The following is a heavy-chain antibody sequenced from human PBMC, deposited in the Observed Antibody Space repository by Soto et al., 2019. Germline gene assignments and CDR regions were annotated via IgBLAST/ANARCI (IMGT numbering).Heavy chain of an antibody. CDR1: SGSISSYY. Sequence: SQTLSLTCTVSSGSISSYYWSWIRQPPGKGLEWIGYIYYSGSTNYTPSLKSRVTISVDTSKNKFSLKLSSVPAADTAVYYCARENELVNNWFEPWGQGTLVTVSS. CDR3: ARENELVNNWFEP. D-gene: IGHD1-1*01. CDR2: IYYSGST. V-gene: IGHV4-59*01. J-gene: IGHJ5*02.